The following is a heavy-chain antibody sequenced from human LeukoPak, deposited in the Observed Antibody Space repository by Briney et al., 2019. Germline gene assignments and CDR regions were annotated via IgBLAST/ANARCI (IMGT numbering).Heavy chain of an antibody. J-gene: IGHJ3*02. Sequence: PSETLSLTCAVYGGSFSGYYWSWIRQPPGKGLEWIGEINHSGSTNYNPSPKSRVTISVDTSKNQFSLKLSSVTAADTAVYYCARGRVDTAMVTLSAFDIWGQGTMVTVSS. D-gene: IGHD5-18*01. V-gene: IGHV4-34*01. CDR3: ARGRVDTAMVTLSAFDI. CDR2: INHSGST. CDR1: GGSFSGYY.